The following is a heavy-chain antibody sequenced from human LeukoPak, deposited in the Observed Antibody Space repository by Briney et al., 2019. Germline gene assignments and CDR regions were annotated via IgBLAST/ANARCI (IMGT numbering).Heavy chain of an antibody. V-gene: IGHV3-74*01. CDR3: ARDRGGDDAFDL. Sequence: AGGSLRLSCAASGFTFRTSWMHWVRQAPGKGLEWLSRITSDGSGTFYADSLKGRFVISRDNAKNTLYLQMNSLRAEDTAVYYCARDRGGDDAFDLWGQGTMVTVSS. J-gene: IGHJ3*01. D-gene: IGHD3-16*01. CDR2: ITSDGSGT. CDR1: GFTFRTSW.